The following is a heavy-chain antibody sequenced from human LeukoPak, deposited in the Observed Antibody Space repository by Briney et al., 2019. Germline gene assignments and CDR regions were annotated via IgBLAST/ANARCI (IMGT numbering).Heavy chain of an antibody. V-gene: IGHV4-59*01. CDR2: IYYSGST. Sequence: SETLSLTCTVSGGSISSYYWSWIRQPPGKGLEWIGYIYYSGSTNYNPSLKSRVTISVDTSKNQFSLKLSSVTAADTAVYYCARDHLIAAAGTQGWFDPWGQGTLVTVSS. CDR1: GGSISSYY. D-gene: IGHD6-13*01. CDR3: ARDHLIAAAGTQGWFDP. J-gene: IGHJ5*02.